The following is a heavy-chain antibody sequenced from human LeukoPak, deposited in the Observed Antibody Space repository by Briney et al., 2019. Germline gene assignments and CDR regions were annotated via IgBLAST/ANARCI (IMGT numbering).Heavy chain of an antibody. CDR2: IDPSGGRT. CDR3: ARSAPTGEDASDI. Sequence: ASEKVSCKASVYTFTGYYMHWVRQAPGQGREWMGTIDPSGGRTSYAQRFQGRVTMTSDTSTDTVYMDLSSLTSEDTAVYYCARSAPTGEDASDIWGQGTLVAV. D-gene: IGHD3-10*01. V-gene: IGHV1-46*01. J-gene: IGHJ3*02. CDR1: VYTFTGYY.